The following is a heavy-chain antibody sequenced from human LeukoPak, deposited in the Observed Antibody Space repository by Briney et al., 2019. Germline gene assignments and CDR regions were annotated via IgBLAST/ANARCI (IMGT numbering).Heavy chain of an antibody. V-gene: IGHV3-21*01. J-gene: IGHJ5*02. CDR3: ARDLQQAAAGTRWFAP. CDR2: ISSSSSYI. D-gene: IGHD6-13*01. CDR1: GFTFSSYS. Sequence: GGSLRLSCAASGFTFSSYSMNWVRQAPGKGLEWVSSISSSSSYIYYADSVKGRFTISRDNAKNSLYLQMNSLRAEDTAVYYCARDLQQAAAGTRWFAPWGQGTLATVSS.